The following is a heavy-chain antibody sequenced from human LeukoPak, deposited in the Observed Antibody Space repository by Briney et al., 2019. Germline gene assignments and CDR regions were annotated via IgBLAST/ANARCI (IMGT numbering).Heavy chain of an antibody. V-gene: IGHV3-23*01. CDR3: AKDLEAVAGTIVNDY. CDR2: NGASGGTT. D-gene: IGHD6-19*01. J-gene: IGHJ4*02. Sequence: PGGSLRLSCTVYGFTFSKHALNWVRQGPGEGLEWVSGNGASGGTTYYADSVQGRFTISRDNSKNTLSLQVNSLRAEDTGVYFCAKDLEAVAGTIVNDYWGQGTLVTVSS. CDR1: GFTFSKHA.